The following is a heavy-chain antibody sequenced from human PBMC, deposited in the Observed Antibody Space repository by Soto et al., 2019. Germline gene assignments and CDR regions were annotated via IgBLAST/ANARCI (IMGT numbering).Heavy chain of an antibody. J-gene: IGHJ4*02. CDR1: GGSISSYY. CDR3: ARQGITGTLGGSDY. V-gene: IGHV4-59*01. D-gene: IGHD1-20*01. Sequence: SETLSLTCTVSGGSISSYYWSWIRQPPGKGLEWIGYIYYSGSTNYNPSLKSRVTISVDTSKNQFSLKLSSVTAADTAVYYCARQGITGTLGGSDYWGQGTLVTVSS. CDR2: IYYSGST.